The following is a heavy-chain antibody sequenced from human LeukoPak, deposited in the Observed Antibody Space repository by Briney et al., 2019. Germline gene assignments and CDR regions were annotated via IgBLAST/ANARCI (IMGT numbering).Heavy chain of an antibody. V-gene: IGHV4-39*01. CDR2: IYYSGST. Sequence: SESLSLTCTVSGGSISSSSYYWGWIRQPPGKGLEWIGSIYYSGSTYYNPSLKSRVTISVDTSKNQFSLKLSSVTAADTAVYYCARQDLFGLVIKETFDIWGQGTMVTVSS. J-gene: IGHJ3*02. CDR1: GGSISSSSYY. CDR3: ARQDLFGLVIKETFDI. D-gene: IGHD3/OR15-3a*01.